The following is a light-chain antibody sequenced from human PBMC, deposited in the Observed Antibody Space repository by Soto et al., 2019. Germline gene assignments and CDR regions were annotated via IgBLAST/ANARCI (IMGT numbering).Light chain of an antibody. J-gene: IGKJ4*01. V-gene: IGKV3-15*01. CDR2: DVS. CDR1: QSVGSN. CDR3: QQYNQWPLT. Sequence: IVMRQSPATLSVSPGERATLSCRVSQSVGSNLAWYHQKPGQAPRLLMYDVSTRATGIPARFSGSGSGTEFTLTVSSLQSEDFAVYYCQQYNQWPLTFGGGTKVDIK.